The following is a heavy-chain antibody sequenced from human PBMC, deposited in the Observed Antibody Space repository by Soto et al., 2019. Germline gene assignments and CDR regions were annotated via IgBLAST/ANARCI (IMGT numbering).Heavy chain of an antibody. CDR3: ARGNYDILTGHYYYGMDV. CDR1: GYTFSNYG. J-gene: IGHJ6*02. Sequence: QVQLVQSGAEVKKPGASVKVSCKASGYTFSNYGINWVRQAPGQGLEWMGWISAYNGDTDYAQNLQGRVTMTTDTSTSTAYMDLRSLRSDETAVYYCARGNYDILTGHYYYGMDVWGQGTTVTVSS. CDR2: ISAYNGDT. D-gene: IGHD3-9*01. V-gene: IGHV1-18*01.